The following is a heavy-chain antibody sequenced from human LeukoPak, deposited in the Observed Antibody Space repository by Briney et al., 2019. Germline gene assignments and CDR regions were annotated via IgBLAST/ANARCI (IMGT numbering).Heavy chain of an antibody. V-gene: IGHV4-61*02. Sequence: PSQTLSLTCTVSGGSITSGNYYWSWIRQPAGKGLEWIGRINSRGSTNYDPSHKSRVSISVGTSKNYFSLELSSVTAADTAVYYCARGFSTISCYDYWGQGTLVTVSS. D-gene: IGHD2/OR15-2a*01. J-gene: IGHJ4*02. CDR1: GGSITSGNYY. CDR3: ARGFSTISCYDY. CDR2: INSRGST.